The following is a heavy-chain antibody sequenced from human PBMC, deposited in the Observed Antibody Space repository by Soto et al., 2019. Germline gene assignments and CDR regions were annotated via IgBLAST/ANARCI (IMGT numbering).Heavy chain of an antibody. CDR1: GFIFTSYS. Sequence: PGGSLRLSCAASGFIFTSYSIHWVRQAPGKGLAWVAVISDDGINKYYVDSVKGRFTISRDSSKSMLYLQMNSLRAEDTAVYYCHRQRGMHVWGQGTTVTLCS. CDR2: ISDDGINK. CDR3: HRQRGMHV. V-gene: IGHV3-30*03. J-gene: IGHJ6*02.